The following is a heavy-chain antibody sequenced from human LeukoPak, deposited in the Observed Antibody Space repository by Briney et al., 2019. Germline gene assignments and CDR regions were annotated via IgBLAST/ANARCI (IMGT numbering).Heavy chain of an antibody. CDR3: ARVSWFPGTSYYYMDV. Sequence: PSETLSLTCTVSGDSISSYYWSWIRQPPGKGLEWIGYIYYSGSTNYNPSLKSRVTISVDTSKNQFSLKLTSVTAADTAVYYCARVSWFPGTSYYYMDVWGKGTTVTVSS. CDR2: IYYSGST. D-gene: IGHD1-1*01. CDR1: GDSISSYY. V-gene: IGHV4-59*01. J-gene: IGHJ6*03.